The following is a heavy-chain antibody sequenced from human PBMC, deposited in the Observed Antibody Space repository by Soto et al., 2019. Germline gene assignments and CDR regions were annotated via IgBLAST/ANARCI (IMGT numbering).Heavy chain of an antibody. CDR1: GFSLITGVG. Sequence: QITLKESGPSLVRPTETLTLTCTFSGFSLITGVGVGWVRQPPGKALEWLAVIFWDKNDYSRPSLQTRVTISHDTSEYQVVLTLTNMDPEDTATYFCTQIYGSGSWGWYFHSWGHGTLVTVSS. J-gene: IGHJ4*01. D-gene: IGHD1-26*01. V-gene: IGHV2-5*02. CDR2: IFWDKND. CDR3: TQIYGSGSWGWYFHS.